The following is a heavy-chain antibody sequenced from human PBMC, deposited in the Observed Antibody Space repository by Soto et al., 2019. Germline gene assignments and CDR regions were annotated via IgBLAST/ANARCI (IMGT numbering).Heavy chain of an antibody. V-gene: IGHV1-69*02. CDR1: GGTFSSYT. J-gene: IGHJ4*02. CDR2: IIPILGIA. D-gene: IGHD3-3*01. Sequence: GASVKVSCKASGGTFSSYTISWVRQAPGQGLEWMGRIIPILGIANYAQKFQGRVTITADKSTSTAYMELSSLRSEDTAVYYCANSIFGVVTPAYYFDYWGQGTLVTVSS. CDR3: ANSIFGVVTPAYYFDY.